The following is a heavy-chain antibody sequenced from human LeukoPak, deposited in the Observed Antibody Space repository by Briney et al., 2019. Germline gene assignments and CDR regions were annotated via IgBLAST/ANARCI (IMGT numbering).Heavy chain of an antibody. V-gene: IGHV3-30*02. Sequence: PGGSLRLSCAASGFTFSNYAMHWVRQAPGKGLEWVAFIRYDGNDKFYAESVKGRFTISRDTSRNTLYLQMNSLRLEDTAIYYCAKDLMRDRWFGESWGQGTLVTVSS. CDR2: IRYDGNDK. CDR1: GFTFSNYA. CDR3: AKDLMRDRWFGES. D-gene: IGHD3-10*01. J-gene: IGHJ5*02.